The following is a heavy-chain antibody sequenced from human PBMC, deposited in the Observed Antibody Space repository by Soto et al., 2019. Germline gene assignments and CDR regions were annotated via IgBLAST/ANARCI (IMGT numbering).Heavy chain of an antibody. CDR2: IKSKTDGGTT. D-gene: IGHD6-19*01. CDR1: GFTFSNAW. Sequence: GGSLRLSCAASGFTFSNAWMSWVRQSPGKGLEWVGRIKSKTDGGTTDYAAPVKGRFTISRDDSKNTLYLQMNSLKTEDTAVYYCTPSIAVAGTGYWGQGTLVTVSS. V-gene: IGHV3-15*01. CDR3: TPSIAVAGTGY. J-gene: IGHJ4*02.